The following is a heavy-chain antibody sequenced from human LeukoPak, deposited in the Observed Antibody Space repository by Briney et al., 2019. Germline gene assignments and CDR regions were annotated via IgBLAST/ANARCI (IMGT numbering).Heavy chain of an antibody. Sequence: SGPTLVNPTQTLTLTCTSSGFSLSTSGMCVSWIRQPPGKALEWLARIDWDDDKYYSTSLKTRLTISKDTSKNQVVLTMTNMDPVDTATYYCARIHGAYDSSGYSSPFDYWGQGTLVTVSS. CDR1: GFSLSTSGMC. V-gene: IGHV2-70*11. D-gene: IGHD3-22*01. CDR2: IDWDDDK. J-gene: IGHJ4*02. CDR3: ARIHGAYDSSGYSSPFDY.